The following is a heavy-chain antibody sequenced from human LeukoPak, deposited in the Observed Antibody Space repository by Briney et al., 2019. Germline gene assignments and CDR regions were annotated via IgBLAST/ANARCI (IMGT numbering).Heavy chain of an antibody. CDR3: AKGGRSWYFDN. D-gene: IGHD6-13*01. Sequence: GGSLRLSCVASGFTFSNYWMHWVRQGPGKGLVWVARINTDGSSTSHADSVKGRFTISRDNAKNTLYLQMNSLRDEDTAVYYCAKGGRSWYFDNWGQGTLVTVSS. CDR1: GFTFSNYW. CDR2: INTDGSST. V-gene: IGHV3-74*01. J-gene: IGHJ4*02.